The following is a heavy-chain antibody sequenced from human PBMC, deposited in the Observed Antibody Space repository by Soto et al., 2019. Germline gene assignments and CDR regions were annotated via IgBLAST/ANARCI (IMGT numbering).Heavy chain of an antibody. V-gene: IGHV3-7*03. D-gene: IGHD3-16*01. Sequence: GGSLRLSCAASGFRFRLFWMSWVRQTPGKGLEWVANINEDGSEKFFADSVKGRFTISRDNAKNSLSLQMNSLTADDTAVYYCARTGWPQSSYYFDYWGQGTLVTVSS. J-gene: IGHJ4*02. CDR2: INEDGSEK. CDR3: ARTGWPQSSYYFDY. CDR1: GFRFRLFW.